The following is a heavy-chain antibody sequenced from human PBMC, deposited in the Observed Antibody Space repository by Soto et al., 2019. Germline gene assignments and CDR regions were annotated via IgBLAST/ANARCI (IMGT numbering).Heavy chain of an antibody. CDR3: ITGTASPHYYYYYMDV. CDR2: IYYSGST. J-gene: IGHJ6*03. Sequence: QLQLQESGPGLVKPSETLSLTCTVSGGSISSSSYYWGWIRQPPGKGLDWIWSIYYSGSTYYNPSLKSRVTIPVDTSKNQFTLKPSSVTAADTAVYYCITGTASPHYYYYYMDVWGKGTTVTVSS. V-gene: IGHV4-39*01. CDR1: GGSISSSSYY. D-gene: IGHD1-7*01.